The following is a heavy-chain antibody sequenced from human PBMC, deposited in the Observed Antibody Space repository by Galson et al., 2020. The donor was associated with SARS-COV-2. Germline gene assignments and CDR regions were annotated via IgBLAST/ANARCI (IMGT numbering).Heavy chain of an antibody. CDR2: ITTSGTST. CDR1: GFTFSSYA. V-gene: IGHV3-23*01. CDR3: AKARVPAAVWWFDP. Sequence: TGGSLRLSCAASGFTFSSYAMSWVRQAPGRGLEWVSTITTSGTSTYYADSVKGRFTISRDNSKNTLYLQMNSLRAEDTAVYYCAKARVPAAVWWFDPWGQGTLVTVSS. D-gene: IGHD2-2*01. J-gene: IGHJ5*02.